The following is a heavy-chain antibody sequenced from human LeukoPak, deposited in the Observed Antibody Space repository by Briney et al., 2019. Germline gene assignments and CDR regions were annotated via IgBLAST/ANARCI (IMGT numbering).Heavy chain of an antibody. CDR1: GVTFSRYA. D-gene: IGHD6-19*01. V-gene: IGHV3-23*01. J-gene: IGHJ1*01. CDR2: IGTNEQRT. Sequence: PGGSLRLSCVASGVTFSRYAMNWVRQTPGKGLEWVSLIGTNEQRTHYADSVKGRFTISRDNSKNTLFLQMNSLRAEDTAVYYCAKDLDSTDLYDNADWGQGTLVTVSS. CDR3: AKDLDSTDLYDNAD.